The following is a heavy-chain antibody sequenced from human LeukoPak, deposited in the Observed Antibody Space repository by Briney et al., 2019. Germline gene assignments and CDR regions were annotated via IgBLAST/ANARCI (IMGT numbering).Heavy chain of an antibody. Sequence: GGSLRPSCSASGFTFTSHVMHWVRRAPGKGLQYVSGISMNVQTTYYAGSVKGRFTISRDSSKNTVYLQMNSLTAEDTAVYYCVREGLERRTNFDYWGQGTLVSVSS. D-gene: IGHD1-1*01. CDR1: GFTFTSHV. J-gene: IGHJ4*02. CDR3: VREGLERRTNFDY. CDR2: ISMNVQTT. V-gene: IGHV3-64D*06.